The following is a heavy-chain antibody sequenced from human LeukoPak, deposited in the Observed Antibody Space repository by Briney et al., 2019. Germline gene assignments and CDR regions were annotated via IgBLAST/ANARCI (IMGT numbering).Heavy chain of an antibody. J-gene: IGHJ4*02. CDR3: ARREAAGRCFDY. D-gene: IGHD6-13*01. Sequence: GGSLGLYCAASGFTFSRYAMSWVRQAPGKGLEWVSALGVSVSGYGGSTYYADSVKGRFTISRDNSKNTLYLQMNSLRAEDTAVYYCARREAAGRCFDYWGQGTLVTVSS. CDR2: LGVSVSGYGGST. V-gene: IGHV3-23*01. CDR1: GFTFSRYA.